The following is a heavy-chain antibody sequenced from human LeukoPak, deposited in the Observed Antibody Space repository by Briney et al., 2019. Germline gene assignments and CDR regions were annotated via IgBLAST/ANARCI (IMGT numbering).Heavy chain of an antibody. CDR2: INHSGST. CDR1: GGSFSGYY. J-gene: IGHJ6*02. D-gene: IGHD6-6*01. CDR3: ARELPRSYGMDV. Sequence: SETLSLTCAVYGGSFSGYYWSWIRQPPGKGLEWIGEINHSGSTNYNPSLKSRVTISVDTSKNQFSLKLSSATAADTAVYYCARELPRSYGMDVWGQGTTVTVSS. V-gene: IGHV4-34*01.